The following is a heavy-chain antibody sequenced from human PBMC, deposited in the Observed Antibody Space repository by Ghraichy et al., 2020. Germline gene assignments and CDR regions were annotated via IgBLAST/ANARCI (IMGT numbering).Heavy chain of an antibody. CDR2: FDPEDGET. CDR1: GYTLTELS. Sequence: ASVKVSCKVSGYTLTELSMHWVRQAPGKGLEWMGGFDPEDGETIYAQKFQGRVTMTEDTSTDTAYMELSSLRSEDTAVYYCATFSLRHYYDSSGYYPAPFDYWGQGTLVTVSS. V-gene: IGHV1-24*01. D-gene: IGHD3-22*01. J-gene: IGHJ4*02. CDR3: ATFSLRHYYDSSGYYPAPFDY.